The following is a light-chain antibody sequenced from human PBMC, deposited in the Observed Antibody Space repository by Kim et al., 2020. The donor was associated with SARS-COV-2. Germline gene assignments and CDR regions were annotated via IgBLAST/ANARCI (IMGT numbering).Light chain of an antibody. V-gene: IGLV3-1*01. CDR1: KLGDKY. CDR3: QAWDSSTGGWV. Sequence: PGRTASITGAGDKLGDKYACWYQQKPGQSPVLVIYQDSKRPSGIPERFSGSNSGNTATLTISGTQAMDEADYYCQAWDSSTGGWVFGGGTQLTVL. J-gene: IGLJ3*02. CDR2: QDS.